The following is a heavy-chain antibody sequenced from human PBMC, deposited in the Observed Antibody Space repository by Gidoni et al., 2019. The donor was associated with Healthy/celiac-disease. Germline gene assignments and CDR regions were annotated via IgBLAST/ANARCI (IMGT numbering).Heavy chain of an antibody. CDR3: TTFGYSYGCFDY. CDR1: GFSFSNAW. J-gene: IGHJ4*02. V-gene: IGHV3-15*01. CDR2: VQSKTDGGTT. Sequence: EVQLVESGGGLVKPGGSLRLSCAASGFSFSNAWMSWVLQAPGKGLEWVGRVQSKTDGGTTDYAAPVKGRFTISRDDSKNTLYLQMNSLKTEDTAVYYCTTFGYSYGCFDYWGQGTLATVSS. D-gene: IGHD5-18*01.